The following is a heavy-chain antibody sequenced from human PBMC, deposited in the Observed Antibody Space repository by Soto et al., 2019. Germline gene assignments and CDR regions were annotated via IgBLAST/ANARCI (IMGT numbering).Heavy chain of an antibody. CDR1: GGSISSYY. V-gene: IGHV4-59*01. J-gene: IGHJ4*02. Sequence: NPSETLSLTCTVSGGSISSYYWSWIRQPPGKGLEWIGYIYYSGSTNYNPSLKSRVTISVDTSKNQFSLKLSSVTAADTAVYYCARDGSAGTWSNYWGQGTLVTVSS. CDR2: IYYSGST. CDR3: ARDGSAGTWSNY. D-gene: IGHD6-19*01.